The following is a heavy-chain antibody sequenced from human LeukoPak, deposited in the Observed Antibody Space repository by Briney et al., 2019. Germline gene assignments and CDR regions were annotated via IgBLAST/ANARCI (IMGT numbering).Heavy chain of an antibody. J-gene: IGHJ4*02. CDR2: INPNSGGT. Sequence: GASVKVSCKASGYTFTGYYMHWVRQAPGQGLEWMGWINPNSGGTNYAQKFQGRVTMTRDTSISTAYMELSRLRSDDTAVYYCARAITIFGVVSPSGYWDQGTLVTVSS. D-gene: IGHD3-3*01. V-gene: IGHV1-2*02. CDR1: GYTFTGYY. CDR3: ARAITIFGVVSPSGY.